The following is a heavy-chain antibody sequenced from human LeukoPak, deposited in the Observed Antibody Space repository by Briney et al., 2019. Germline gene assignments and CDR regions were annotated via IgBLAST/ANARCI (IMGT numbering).Heavy chain of an antibody. CDR2: ISSGGSA. V-gene: IGHV4-59*01. J-gene: IGHJ4*02. CDR1: SDSC. D-gene: IGHD5-18*01. CDR3: ARGGYSYGSLHFDY. Sequence: SETLSLTYTVSSDSCWRWNRQPPGKGLDWIDSISSGGSANYSPSLKSRVAKSVDTSKNQFCLRLNSVTAADTAVYYCARGGYSYGSLHFDYWGQGTLVTVSS.